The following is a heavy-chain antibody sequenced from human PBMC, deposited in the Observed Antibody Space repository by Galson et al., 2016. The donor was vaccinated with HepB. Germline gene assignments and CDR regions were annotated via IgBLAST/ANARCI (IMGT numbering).Heavy chain of an antibody. CDR1: GFIFSTYT. D-gene: IGHD5-18*01. J-gene: IGHJ4*02. CDR3: VRQPTYGYPFDY. V-gene: IGHV3-64D*08. CDR2: ISYNGGTT. Sequence: SLRLSCAAPGFIFSTYTMHWVRQAPGKGLQYVAGISYNGGTTHYADSVKGRFTISRDNSKNTLYLQMSKLRVEDTSVYFCVRQPTYGYPFDYWGQGTLVTVSS.